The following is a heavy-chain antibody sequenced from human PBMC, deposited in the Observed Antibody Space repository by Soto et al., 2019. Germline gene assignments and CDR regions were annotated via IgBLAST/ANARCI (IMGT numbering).Heavy chain of an antibody. V-gene: IGHV4-59*01. CDR1: GGSISSYF. D-gene: IGHD3-10*01. Sequence: PSETLSLTCTVSGGSISSYFWSWIRQPPGKGLEWIGYIYYSGSTNYNPSLKSRVTISVDTSKNQFSLKLSSVTAADTTVYYCARVWGGAFDIWGQGTMVT. J-gene: IGHJ3*02. CDR2: IYYSGST. CDR3: ARVWGGAFDI.